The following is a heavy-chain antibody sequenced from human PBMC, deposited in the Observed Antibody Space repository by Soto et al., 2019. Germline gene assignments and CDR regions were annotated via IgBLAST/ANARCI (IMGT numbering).Heavy chain of an antibody. V-gene: IGHV4-59*01. CDR2: ISDSGRV. CDR1: GGSISTYF. J-gene: IGHJ3*01. CDR3: ARDRIAADGTEVAFDF. D-gene: IGHD6-13*01. Sequence: QVQLQESGPGLVKPSETLSLTCTVSGGSISTYFWNWLRQPPGKGLEWIAYISDSGRVSYNPSLKNRVTLSLDAAKNRFSLRLNYVTAADTAVYYCARDRIAADGTEVAFDFWGQGTMVTVSS.